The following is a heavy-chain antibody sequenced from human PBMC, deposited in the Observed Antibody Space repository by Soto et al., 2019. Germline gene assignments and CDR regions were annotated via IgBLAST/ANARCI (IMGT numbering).Heavy chain of an antibody. CDR1: GFTFSSYS. CDR3: ARVYSSLDYGIDY. D-gene: IGHD6-6*01. V-gene: IGHV3-30-3*01. CDR2: ISYDGSNK. J-gene: IGHJ4*02. Sequence: GGSLRLSCAVFGFTFSSYSMHWVRQAPGKGLEWVAVISYDGSNKYYADSVKGRFTISRDNSKNTLYLQMNTLRPEDTAVYYCARVYSSLDYGIDYWGQGTMVTVYS.